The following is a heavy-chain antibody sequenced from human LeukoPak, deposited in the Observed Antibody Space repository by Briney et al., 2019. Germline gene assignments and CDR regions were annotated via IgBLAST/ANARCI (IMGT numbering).Heavy chain of an antibody. CDR1: GFAFSNYW. CDR2: MKYDGSEK. J-gene: IGHJ4*02. D-gene: IGHD5-18*01. Sequence: GGSLRLSCAASGFAFSNYWMSWVRQAPGKGLEWVANMKYDGSEKYYVDSVKGRFIISRDNAKNSLYLQMNSLRAEDTAVYYCAYGYGDYWGQGTLVTVSS. CDR3: AYGYGDY. V-gene: IGHV3-7*01.